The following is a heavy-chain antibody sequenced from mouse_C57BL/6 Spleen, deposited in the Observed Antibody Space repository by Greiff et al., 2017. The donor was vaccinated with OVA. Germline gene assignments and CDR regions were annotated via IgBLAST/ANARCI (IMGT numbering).Heavy chain of an antibody. CDR1: GYTFTDYY. CDR2: IYPGSGNT. CDR3: ARDYDYGRYFDV. J-gene: IGHJ1*03. V-gene: IGHV1-76*01. Sequence: VQLKESGAELVRPGASVKLSCKASGYTFTDYYINWVKQRPGQGLEWIARIYPGSGNTYYNEKFNGKATLTAEKSSSTAYMQLSSLTSEDSAVYFCARDYDYGRYFDVWGTGTTVTVSS. D-gene: IGHD2-4*01.